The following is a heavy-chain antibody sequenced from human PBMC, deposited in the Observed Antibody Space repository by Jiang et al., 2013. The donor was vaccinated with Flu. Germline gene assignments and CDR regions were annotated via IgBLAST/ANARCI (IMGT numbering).Heavy chain of an antibody. CDR1: GGSISSYY. CDR2: IYYSGST. J-gene: IGHJ5*02. Sequence: LVKPSETLSLTCTVSGGSISSYYWSWIRQPPGKGLEWIGYIYYSGSTNYNPSLKSRVTISVDTSKNQFSLKLSSVTAADTAVYYCAREIAAAGTGWFDPWGQGTLVTVSS. CDR3: AREIAAAGTGWFDP. V-gene: IGHV4-59*01. D-gene: IGHD6-13*01.